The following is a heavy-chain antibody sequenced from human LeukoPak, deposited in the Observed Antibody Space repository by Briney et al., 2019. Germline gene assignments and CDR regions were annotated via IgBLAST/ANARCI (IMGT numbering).Heavy chain of an antibody. V-gene: IGHV1-18*01. J-gene: IGHJ3*02. D-gene: IGHD6-6*01. CDR3: AREYSSLTNAFDI. CDR1: GYTFTSYG. Sequence: ASVKVSCKASGYTFTSYGISWVRQAPGQGLEWMGWISAYNGNTNYAQKLQDRVTMTIDTSTTTVYMELRSLRSDDTAVYYCAREYSSLTNAFDIWGQGTMVTVSS. CDR2: ISAYNGNT.